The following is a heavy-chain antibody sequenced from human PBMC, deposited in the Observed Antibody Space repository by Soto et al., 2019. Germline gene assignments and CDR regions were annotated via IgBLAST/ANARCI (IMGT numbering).Heavy chain of an antibody. CDR1: GYIFISYG. Sequence: QVQLVQSGAEVKKPGASVKVSCKASGYIFISYGISWVRQAPGQGLEWMGRISTYNGNTKYAQKLQGRVTMTTDTSASIAYMELRSLRSDDTVVYYCARDNGQWLVSDWGQGTLVTVSS. D-gene: IGHD6-19*01. V-gene: IGHV1-18*01. CDR2: ISTYNGNT. J-gene: IGHJ1*01. CDR3: ARDNGQWLVSD.